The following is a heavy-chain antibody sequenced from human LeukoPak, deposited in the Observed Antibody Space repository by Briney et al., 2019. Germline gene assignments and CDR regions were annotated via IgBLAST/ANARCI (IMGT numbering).Heavy chain of an antibody. CDR1: GFTFSSYA. D-gene: IGHD5-24*01. Sequence: GSLRLSCAASGFTFSSYAMHWVRQAPGKGLEWVAFIRYDGSNKYYEDSVKGRFTISRDNSKNTLCLQMNSLRAEDTAVYYCAKGRDVYNLFDYWGQGTLVTVSS. J-gene: IGHJ4*02. V-gene: IGHV3-30*02. CDR3: AKGRDVYNLFDY. CDR2: IRYDGSNK.